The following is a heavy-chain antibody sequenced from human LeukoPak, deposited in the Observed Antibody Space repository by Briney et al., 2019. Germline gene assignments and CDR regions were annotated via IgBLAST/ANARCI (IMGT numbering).Heavy chain of an antibody. CDR3: ASSVMNWNDGGG. Sequence: SETPSLTCAVYGGSFSGYYWSWIRQPPGKGLEWIGEINHSGSTNYNPSLKSRVTISVDTSKNQFSLKLSSVTAADTAVYYCASSVMNWNDGGGRGQGTLVTVSS. J-gene: IGHJ4*02. CDR1: GGSFSGYY. D-gene: IGHD1-1*01. CDR2: INHSGST. V-gene: IGHV4-34*01.